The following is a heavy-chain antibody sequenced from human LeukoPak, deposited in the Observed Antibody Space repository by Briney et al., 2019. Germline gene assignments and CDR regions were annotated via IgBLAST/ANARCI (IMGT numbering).Heavy chain of an antibody. Sequence: PGGSLRLSCAASGFTFSSYWMSWVRQAPGKGLEWVANIKQDGSEKYYVDSVKGRFTISRDNAENSLYLQMNSLRAEDTAVYYCARGYHYDSSGYYQGYFDYWGQGTLVTVSS. J-gene: IGHJ4*02. CDR3: ARGYHYDSSGYYQGYFDY. CDR2: IKQDGSEK. V-gene: IGHV3-7*01. CDR1: GFTFSSYW. D-gene: IGHD3-22*01.